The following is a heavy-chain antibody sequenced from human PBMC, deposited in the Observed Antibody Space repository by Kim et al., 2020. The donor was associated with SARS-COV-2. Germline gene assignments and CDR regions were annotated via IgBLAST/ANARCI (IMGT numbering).Heavy chain of an antibody. J-gene: IGHJ3*02. D-gene: IGHD3-10*01. CDR2: ISYDGSNK. V-gene: IGHV3-33*05. CDR1: GFTFSSYG. CDR3: ARQISEMVRGVIAAFDI. Sequence: GGSLRLSCAASGFTFSSYGMHWVRQAPGKGLEWVAVISYDGSNKYYADSVKGRFTISRDNSKNTLYLQMNSLRAEDTAVYYCARQISEMVRGVIAAFDIWGQGTMVTVSS.